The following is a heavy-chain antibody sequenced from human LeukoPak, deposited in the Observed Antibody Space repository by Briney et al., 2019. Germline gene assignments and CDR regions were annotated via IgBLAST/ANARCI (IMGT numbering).Heavy chain of an antibody. D-gene: IGHD3-3*01. Sequence: ASVKVSCKASGYTFTSYAMHWVRQAPGQRLEWXXXXXXGNGNTKXXQKXQGXVTITRDTSASTAYMELSSLRSEDTAVYYCARGSDVLRFLEWLLSIDYWGQGTLVTVSS. J-gene: IGHJ4*02. CDR2: XXXGNGNT. CDR3: ARGSDVLRFLEWLLSIDY. V-gene: IGHV1-3*01. CDR1: GYTFTSYA.